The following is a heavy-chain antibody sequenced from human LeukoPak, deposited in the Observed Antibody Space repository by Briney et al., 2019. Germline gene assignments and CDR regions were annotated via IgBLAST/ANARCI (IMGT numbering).Heavy chain of an antibody. CDR3: ARDWQLPSGPDVFDI. J-gene: IGHJ3*02. Sequence: GASVKASCKASGFSFPSYGISWVRQAPGQGLEWIGWITAYDGDTNYAEKFQGRVTMATDTSTSTASMELWSLRSDDTAVYYCARDWQLPSGPDVFDIWGQGTVVTVSS. CDR1: GFSFPSYG. CDR2: ITAYDGDT. V-gene: IGHV1-18*01. D-gene: IGHD1-1*01.